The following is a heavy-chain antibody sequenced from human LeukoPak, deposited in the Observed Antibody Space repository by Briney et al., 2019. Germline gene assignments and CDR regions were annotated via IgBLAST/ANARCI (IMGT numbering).Heavy chain of an antibody. J-gene: IGHJ6*02. CDR3: ARDPEGEPPTYYYGMDV. CDR1: GGSISTYY. Sequence: PSETLSLTCTVSGGSISTYYWSWIREPPGKGLEWIGYIYYSGGTNYNPSLKSRVTMSVDTSKNQFSLKLSSVTAADTAVYYCARDPEGEPPTYYYGMDVWGQGTTVTVSS. D-gene: IGHD1-14*01. CDR2: IYYSGGT. V-gene: IGHV4-59*01.